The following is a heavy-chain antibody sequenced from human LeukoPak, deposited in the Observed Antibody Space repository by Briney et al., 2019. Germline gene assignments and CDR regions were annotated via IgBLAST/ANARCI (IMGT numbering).Heavy chain of an antibody. D-gene: IGHD3-3*01. CDR3: ARQTQRRITIFGVVIRDY. V-gene: IGHV4-39*01. Sequence: SETLSLTCTVSGGSISSSSYYWGWIRQPPGKGLAWIGSIYYSGSSYYNSSLKRRVTISVSTSKNQFSLKLNSVTAADTAIYYCARQTQRRITIFGVVIRDYWGQGTLVTVSS. J-gene: IGHJ4*02. CDR1: GGSISSSSYY. CDR2: IYYSGSS.